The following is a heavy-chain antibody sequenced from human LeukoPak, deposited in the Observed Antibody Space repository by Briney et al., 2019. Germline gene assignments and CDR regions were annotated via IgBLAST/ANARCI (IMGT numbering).Heavy chain of an antibody. Sequence: SETLSLTCTVSGGSISSYYWSWIRQPAGKGLEWIGRIYTSGSTNYNPSLKSRVTMSVDTSKNQFSLKLSSVTAADTAVYYCARLRRYYGSGSYYSLGYYYYYMDVWGKGTTVTISS. J-gene: IGHJ6*03. V-gene: IGHV4-4*07. D-gene: IGHD3-10*01. CDR2: IYTSGST. CDR1: GGSISSYY. CDR3: ARLRRYYGSGSYYSLGYYYYYMDV.